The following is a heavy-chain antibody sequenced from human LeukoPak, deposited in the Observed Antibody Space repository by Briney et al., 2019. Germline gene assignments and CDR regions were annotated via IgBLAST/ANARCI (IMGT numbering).Heavy chain of an antibody. CDR3: TTRWWAEYYYMDV. D-gene: IGHD2-15*01. V-gene: IGHV3-15*01. CDR1: GFIFNNAL. Sequence: PGGSLRLSCVASGFIFNNALMTWVRQAPGKGVECVGRIKRKTDGETTDYAAPVKGRFTISRDDSKNTLYLQMNSLKIEDTGVYYCTTRWWAEYYYMDVWGKGTTVIVSS. CDR2: IKRKTDGETT. J-gene: IGHJ6*03.